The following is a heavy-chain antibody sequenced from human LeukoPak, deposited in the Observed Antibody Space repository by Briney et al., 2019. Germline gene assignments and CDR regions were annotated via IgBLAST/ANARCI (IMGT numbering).Heavy chain of an antibody. V-gene: IGHV4-4*09. J-gene: IGHJ5*02. D-gene: IGHD1-26*01. CDR1: GGSISSYY. CDR3: ARLGATRWFDP. Sequence: SETLSLTCTISGGSISSYYWNWIRQPPGKGLEWIGYIYTSGSTSYNPSLKSRVTISVDTSKNQFSLKLSSVTAADTAVYFCARLGATRWFDPWGQGTLVTVSS. CDR2: IYTSGST.